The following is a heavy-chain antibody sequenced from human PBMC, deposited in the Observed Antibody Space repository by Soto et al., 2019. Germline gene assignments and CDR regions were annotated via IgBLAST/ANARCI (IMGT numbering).Heavy chain of an antibody. D-gene: IGHD2-15*01. CDR3: ALRVVGSSSITMAFEF. CDR2: IYWDGDK. CDR1: GFSLSTSGVG. V-gene: IGHV2-5*02. J-gene: IGHJ3*01. Sequence: QITLKESGPTLVKPTQTLTLTCTFSGFSLSTSGVGVGWIRQPPGKALEWLALIYWDGDKRYTPFLKSRLTLTNDTSECQLVLTMTNFDPGDTATYYFALRVVGSSSITMAFEFWGQGKMVTVSS.